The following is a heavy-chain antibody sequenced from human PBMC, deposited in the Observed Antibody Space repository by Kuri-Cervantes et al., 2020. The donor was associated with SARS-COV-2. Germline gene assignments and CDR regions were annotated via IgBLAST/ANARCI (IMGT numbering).Heavy chain of an antibody. J-gene: IGHJ5*02. CDR3: AKSYYGGTTGWFDP. D-gene: IGHD4-23*01. V-gene: IGHV3-30*09. CDR1: GFTFSSYA. CDR2: ISYDGSNK. Sequence: GESLKISCAASGFTFSSYAMHWVRQAPGKGLEWVAVISYDGSNKYYADSVKGRFAISRDNSKNTLYLQMNSLRAEDTAVYYCAKSYYGGTTGWFDPWGQGTLVTVSS.